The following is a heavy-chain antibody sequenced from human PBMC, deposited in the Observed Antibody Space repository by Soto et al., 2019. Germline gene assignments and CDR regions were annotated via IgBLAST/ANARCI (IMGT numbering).Heavy chain of an antibody. D-gene: IGHD2-2*02. J-gene: IGHJ3*02. Sequence: PGGSLRLSCAASGFTFSSYSMNWVRQAPGKGLEWVSSISSSSSYIYYADSMKGRFTISRDNAKNSLYLQMNSLRAEDTAVYYCARDKSECSSTSCYIGAFDIWGQGTMVTVSS. V-gene: IGHV3-21*01. CDR1: GFTFSSYS. CDR3: ARDKSECSSTSCYIGAFDI. CDR2: ISSSSSYI.